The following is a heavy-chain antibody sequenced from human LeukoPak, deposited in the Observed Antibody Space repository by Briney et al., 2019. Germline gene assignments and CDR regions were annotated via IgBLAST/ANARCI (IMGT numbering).Heavy chain of an antibody. CDR3: ARVMDDSSGWIGVYYYMDV. CDR1: GFTFSGYW. D-gene: IGHD6-19*01. V-gene: IGHV3-7*01. Sequence: GGSLRLSCAASGFTFSGYWMTWVRQAPGKGLEWVANIKQDGSEKYYVDSVKGRFTISRDNAKNSLYLQMNSLRAEDTAVYYCARVMDDSSGWIGVYYYMDVWGKGTTVTVSS. J-gene: IGHJ6*03. CDR2: IKQDGSEK.